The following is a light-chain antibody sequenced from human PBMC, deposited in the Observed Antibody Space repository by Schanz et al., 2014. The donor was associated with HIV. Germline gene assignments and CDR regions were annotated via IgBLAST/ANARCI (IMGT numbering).Light chain of an antibody. V-gene: IGLV2-14*03. J-gene: IGLJ2*01. CDR3: SSYAGSNNLV. Sequence: QSVLTQPASVSGSPGQSIAISCTGTSSDVGGYNYVSWYQQHPNKAPKLMIYDVSNRPSGVSSRFSGSKSGNTASLTISGLQAEDEADYYCSSYAGSNNLVFGGGTKLTVL. CDR1: SSDVGGYNY. CDR2: DVS.